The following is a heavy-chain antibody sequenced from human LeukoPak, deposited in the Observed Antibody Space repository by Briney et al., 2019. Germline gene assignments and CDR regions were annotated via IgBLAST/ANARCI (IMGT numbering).Heavy chain of an antibody. Sequence: KPSETLSLTCTVSGGSVSSTEFYWGWIRQPPGQGLQWIGNICYTGSTYYNPSLNSRVAMSVDTSQNQFSLKMASVTAADTAVYYCARLSKGRYFDYIFDNWGQGTLVTVSS. CDR3: ARLSKGRYFDYIFDN. D-gene: IGHD3-9*01. CDR1: GGSVSSTEFY. CDR2: ICYTGST. J-gene: IGHJ4*02. V-gene: IGHV4-39*01.